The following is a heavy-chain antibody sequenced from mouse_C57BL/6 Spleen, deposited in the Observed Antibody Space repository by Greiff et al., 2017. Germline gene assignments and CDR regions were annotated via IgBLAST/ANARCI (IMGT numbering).Heavy chain of an antibody. Sequence: EVQLVESGEGLVKPGGSLKLSCAASGFTFSSYAMPWVRQTPEKRLEWVAYISSGGDYIYYADTVKGRFTISRDNARNTLYLQMSSLKSEDTAMYYGTRDYYGSSYHYAMDYWGQGTSVTVSS. CDR2: ISSGGDYI. CDR1: GFTFSSYA. V-gene: IGHV5-9-1*02. J-gene: IGHJ4*01. D-gene: IGHD1-1*01. CDR3: TRDYYGSSYHYAMDY.